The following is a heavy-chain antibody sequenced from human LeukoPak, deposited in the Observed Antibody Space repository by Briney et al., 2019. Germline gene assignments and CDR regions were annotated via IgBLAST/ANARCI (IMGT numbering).Heavy chain of an antibody. CDR3: ARDPSFSGGYLEY. D-gene: IGHD3-10*01. J-gene: IGHJ4*02. Sequence: SETLSLTCTASGGSITSYYWSWIRQPPGKGLEWIGYIFYSGSTNYNPSLKSRVTISVDTSKNQFSLKLSSVTAADTAVYYCARDPSFSGGYLEYWGQGTLVTVSS. V-gene: IGHV4-59*01. CDR1: GGSITSYY. CDR2: IFYSGST.